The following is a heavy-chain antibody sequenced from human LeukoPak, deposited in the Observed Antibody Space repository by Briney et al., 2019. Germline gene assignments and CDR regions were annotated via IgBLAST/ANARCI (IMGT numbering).Heavy chain of an antibody. CDR1: GFTFSSYS. J-gene: IGHJ4*02. D-gene: IGHD6-19*01. CDR2: ISSSSSYI. V-gene: IGHV3-21*01. CDR3: AGEGGEYSSGWSFGY. Sequence: GVSLRLSCAASGFTFSSYSMNWVPQAPGKGLEWVSSISSSSSYIYYADSMKGLFTISRDNAKNSLYLQMNSLRAEDTAVYYCAGEGGEYSSGWSFGYWGQGTLVTVCS.